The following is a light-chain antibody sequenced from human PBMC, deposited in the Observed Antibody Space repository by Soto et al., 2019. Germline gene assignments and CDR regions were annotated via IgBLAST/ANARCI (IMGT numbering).Light chain of an antibody. Sequence: EVVMTQSPATLSVSPGERATLSCRASQSIGNDLAWYQQKPGQAPRLLIYGASSRATDIPARFSGSGSGTDFSLTIARLEPEDFAVYYCQRYGLSPPFSFGPGTKVEIK. CDR3: QRYGLSPPFS. J-gene: IGKJ3*01. V-gene: IGKV3-15*01. CDR2: GAS. CDR1: QSIGND.